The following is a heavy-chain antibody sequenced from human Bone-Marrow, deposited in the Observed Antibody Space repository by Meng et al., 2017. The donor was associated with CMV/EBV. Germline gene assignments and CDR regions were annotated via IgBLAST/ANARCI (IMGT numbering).Heavy chain of an antibody. D-gene: IGHD2-2*01. CDR3: ARGRYCSSTSCVNTVLYYYYGTDV. V-gene: IGHV4-34*01. CDR1: GGSISSYY. J-gene: IGHJ6*02. CDR2: INHSGST. Sequence: GSLRLSCTVSGGSISSYYWSWIRQPPGKGLEWIGEINHSGSTNYNPSLKSRVTISVDTSKNQFSLKLSSVTAADTAVYYCARGRYCSSTSCVNTVLYYYYGTDVWGQGTTVTVSS.